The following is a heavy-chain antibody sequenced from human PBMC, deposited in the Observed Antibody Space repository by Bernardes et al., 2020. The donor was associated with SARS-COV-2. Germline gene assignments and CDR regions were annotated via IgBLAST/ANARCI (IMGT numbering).Heavy chain of an antibody. J-gene: IGHJ4*02. CDR3: AKGGHFSPFDY. CDR2: ISGGGEAT. CDR1: GLTFGIFA. V-gene: IGHV3-23*01. Sequence: GVLRLSCAASGLTFGIFAMTWVRQAPGKGLEWVATISGGGEATFYADSVKGRFTISRDNSKNTVNLQMNSLRTEDTAVYYCAKGGHFSPFDYWGQGTLVTVSS. D-gene: IGHD5-12*01.